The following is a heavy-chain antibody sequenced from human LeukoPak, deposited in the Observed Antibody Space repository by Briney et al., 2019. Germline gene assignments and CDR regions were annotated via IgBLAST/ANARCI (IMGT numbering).Heavy chain of an antibody. D-gene: IGHD6-19*01. Sequence: RAGGSLRLSCAASGFTFNSYWMHWVRQAPGKGLVWVSRINSDGSGASDADFVKGRFTISRDNSKNTLHLQMNSLRAEDTAVYYCAKEGGGSDWSSFDSWGQGTLVTVSS. CDR2: INSDGSGA. V-gene: IGHV3-74*01. CDR1: GFTFNSYW. CDR3: AKEGGGSDWSSFDS. J-gene: IGHJ4*02.